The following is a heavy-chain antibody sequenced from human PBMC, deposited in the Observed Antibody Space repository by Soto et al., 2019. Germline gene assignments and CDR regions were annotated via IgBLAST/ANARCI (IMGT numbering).Heavy chain of an antibody. CDR1: GGSISSGGYY. V-gene: IGHV4-31*03. CDR3: ARVGRGVITVDY. CDR2: IYYSGST. J-gene: IGHJ4*02. D-gene: IGHD3-22*01. Sequence: PSETLSLTCTVSGGSISSGGYYWSWIRQHPGKGLEWIGYIYYSGSTYYNPSLKSRVTISVDTSKNQFSLKLSSVTAADTAVYYCARVGRGVITVDYWGQGTLVTVSS.